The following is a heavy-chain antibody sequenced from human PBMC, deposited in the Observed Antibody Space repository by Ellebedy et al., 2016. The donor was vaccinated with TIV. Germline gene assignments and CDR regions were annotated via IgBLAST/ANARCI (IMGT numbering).Heavy chain of an antibody. D-gene: IGHD3-22*01. CDR1: GFTFNDYA. CDR3: AKDNGRSLAVVIIIELDS. J-gene: IGHJ5*01. V-gene: IGHV3-23*01. Sequence: GESLKISCAASGFTFNDYAMNWVRQAPGTGLEWVSAISSGGDKTYYAESVRGRFTISRDNSKNTVHLQMNSLRPEDSAVYYCAKDNGRSLAVVIIIELDSWGQGTLVTVSS. CDR2: ISSGGDKT.